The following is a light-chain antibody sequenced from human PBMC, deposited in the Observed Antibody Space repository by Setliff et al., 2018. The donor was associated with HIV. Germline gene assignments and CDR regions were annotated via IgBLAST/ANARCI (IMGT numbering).Light chain of an antibody. CDR2: DVT. V-gene: IGLV2-8*01. CDR3: SSFAGKDNLI. J-gene: IGLJ1*01. CDR1: SSDIGRYNS. Sequence: QSVLTQPPSASGSPGQSVTISCTGSSSDIGRYNSVSWYQQHPDKAPKLIIFDVTARPSGVPDRFSGSKSAITASLTISGLQSDDEADYFCSSFAGKDNLIFGSGTKSPS.